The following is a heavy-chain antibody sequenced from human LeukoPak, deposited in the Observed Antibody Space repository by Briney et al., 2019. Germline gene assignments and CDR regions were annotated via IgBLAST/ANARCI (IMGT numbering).Heavy chain of an antibody. J-gene: IGHJ3*02. D-gene: IGHD3-16*02. V-gene: IGHV1-69*05. CDR2: IIPIFGTA. CDR3: ARGLGTLIDRDDAFDI. CDR1: GGTFSSYA. Sequence: ASVRVSCKASGGTFSSYAISWVRQAPGQGLEWMGGIIPIFGTANYAQKFQGRVTITTDESTSTAYMELSSLRSEDTAVYYCARGLGTLIDRDDAFDIWGQGTMVTVSS.